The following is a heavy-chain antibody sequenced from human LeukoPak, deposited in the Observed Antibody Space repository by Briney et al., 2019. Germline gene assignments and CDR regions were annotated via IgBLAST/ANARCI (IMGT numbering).Heavy chain of an antibody. J-gene: IGHJ4*02. V-gene: IGHV1-69*04. CDR3: ARESMAYCGGDCYRDFDY. CDR2: IIPILGIA. Sequence: GASVKVSCKASGGTFSSYAISWVRQAPGQGLEWMGRIIPILGIANYAQKFQGRVTITADKSTSTAYMELSSLRSEDTAVYYCARESMAYCGGDCYRDFDYWGQGTLVTASS. D-gene: IGHD2-21*01. CDR1: GGTFSSYA.